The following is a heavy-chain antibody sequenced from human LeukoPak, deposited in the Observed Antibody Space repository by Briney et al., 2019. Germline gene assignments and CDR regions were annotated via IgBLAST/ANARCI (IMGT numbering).Heavy chain of an antibody. D-gene: IGHD2-2*01. CDR2: INWNGGST. V-gene: IGHV3-20*04. Sequence: PGGSLRLSCAASGFTFDDYGMSWVRQAPGKGLEWVSCINWNGGSTGYADSVKGRFTISRDNAKNSLYLQMNSLRAEDTALYYCARGEACSSTSCYFSLVDYWGQGTLVTVSS. CDR3: ARGEACSSTSCYFSLVDY. CDR1: GFTFDDYG. J-gene: IGHJ4*02.